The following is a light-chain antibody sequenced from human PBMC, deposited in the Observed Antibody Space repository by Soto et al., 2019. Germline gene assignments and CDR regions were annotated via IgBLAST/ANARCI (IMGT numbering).Light chain of an antibody. CDR2: GAS. Sequence: DIVMTPSPATLSVSPGEGATLAGRASQNVIDNVAWYQHKPGQAPRLLIYGASTRATGIPDRFSGSGSGTEFTLSISSLQSEDFAVYYCQQYGSSPLTFGQGTRLEIK. CDR1: QNVIDN. V-gene: IGKV3-15*01. CDR3: QQYGSSPLT. J-gene: IGKJ5*01.